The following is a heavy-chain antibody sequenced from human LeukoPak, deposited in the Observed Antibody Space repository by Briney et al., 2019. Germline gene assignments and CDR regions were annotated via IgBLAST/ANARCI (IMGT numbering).Heavy chain of an antibody. V-gene: IGHV3-30*04. CDR2: TSYDGSIK. D-gene: IGHD3-22*01. J-gene: IGHJ4*02. CDR1: GFTFSSYA. CDR3: ARGARAVVITTDY. Sequence: PGRSLRLSCAASGFTFSSYAVHWVRQAPGKGLEWVAVTSYDGSIKYYADSVKGRFTISRDNSKNTLYLQMNSLRAEDTAVYYCARGARAVVITTDYWGQGTLVIVSS.